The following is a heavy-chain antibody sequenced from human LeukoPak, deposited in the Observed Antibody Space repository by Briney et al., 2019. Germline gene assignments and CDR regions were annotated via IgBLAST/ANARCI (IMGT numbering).Heavy chain of an antibody. D-gene: IGHD2-15*01. V-gene: IGHV4-59*01. CDR3: ARDKGYCSGGSCYMGGLDY. CDR1: GGSISSYC. CDR2: IYYSGST. J-gene: IGHJ4*02. Sequence: SETLSLTCTVSGGSISSYCWSWIRQPPGKGLEWIGYIYYSGSTNYNPSLKSRVTISVDTSKNQFSLKLSSVTAADTAVYYCARDKGYCSGGSCYMGGLDYWGQGTLVTVSS.